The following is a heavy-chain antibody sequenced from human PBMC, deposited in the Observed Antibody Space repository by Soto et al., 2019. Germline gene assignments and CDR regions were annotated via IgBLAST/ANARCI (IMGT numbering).Heavy chain of an antibody. J-gene: IGHJ6*02. CDR2: INHSGST. CDR1: GGSFSGYY. CDR3: AGLIGRTTRLWYYYYGMDV. V-gene: IGHV4-34*01. Sequence: SETLSLTCAVYGGSFSGYYWSWIRQPPGKGLEWIGEINHSGSTNYNPSLKSRVTTSVDTSKNQFSLKLSSVTAADTAVYYCAGLIGRTTRLWYYYYGMDVWGQGTTVTVSS. D-gene: IGHD1-7*01.